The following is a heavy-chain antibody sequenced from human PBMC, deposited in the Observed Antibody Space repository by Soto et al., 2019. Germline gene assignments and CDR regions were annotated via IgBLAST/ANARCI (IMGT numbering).Heavy chain of an antibody. CDR2: ITHSGSII. J-gene: IGHJ4*02. Sequence: QVQLVESGGGLVKPGGSLRLSCAASGFSFSDYYMSWIRQAPGKGLEYVSYITHSGSIIHYADSVKGRFTISRDNTKNSLYLQMNSLRAEDTAVYYCARLAVAGTHYFDNWGQGTLVTVSS. V-gene: IGHV3-11*01. D-gene: IGHD6-19*01. CDR3: ARLAVAGTHYFDN. CDR1: GFSFSDYY.